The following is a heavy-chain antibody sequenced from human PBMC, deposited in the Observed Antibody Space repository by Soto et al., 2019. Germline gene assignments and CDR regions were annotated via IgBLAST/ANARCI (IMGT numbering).Heavy chain of an antibody. CDR1: GGTFNTYS. CDR3: ARGGDSSSLRAFYSYGFDV. Sequence: SVKVSCKASGGTFNTYSFGWLRQAPGQGLQWMGSIIPFIGAPNYAQNFQDRVTITADESTTTAYMELSGLKSEDTAVYFCARGGDSSSLRAFYSYGFDVWGQGTSVTVSS. D-gene: IGHD6-6*01. CDR2: IIPFIGAP. V-gene: IGHV1-69*11. J-gene: IGHJ6*02.